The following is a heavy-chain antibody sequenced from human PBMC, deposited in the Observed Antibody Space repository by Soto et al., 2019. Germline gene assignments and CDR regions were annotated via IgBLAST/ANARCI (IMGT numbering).Heavy chain of an antibody. CDR1: GFTFDESG. D-gene: IGHD3-10*01. CDR3: HYGSGSYNY. V-gene: IGHV3-9*01. Sequence: EVQLVESGGVLVQPGRSLRLSCAASGFTFDESGMHWVRQAPGKGLEWVSGISWNSGRKGYADSVKGRFTISRDNAKNSLYLQMNSLRVDDTALYYCHYGSGSYNYWGQGTLVTVSS. J-gene: IGHJ4*02. CDR2: ISWNSGRK.